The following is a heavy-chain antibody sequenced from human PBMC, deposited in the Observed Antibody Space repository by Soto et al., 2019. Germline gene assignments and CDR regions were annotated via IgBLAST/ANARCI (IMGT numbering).Heavy chain of an antibody. CDR1: GFTLSNYW. CDR2: IKLDGSEE. J-gene: IGHJ5*02. D-gene: IGHD2-2*01. V-gene: IGHV3-7*03. CDR3: VRGYCTSASCYPNWLGP. Sequence: PGGSLRLSCAASGFTLSNYWMSWVRQAPGKGLEWVANIKLDGSEEYYVDSVKGRFTISRDNAKNSLYLQMNSLRAEDTAVYYCVRGYCTSASCYPNWLGPWGQGTLVTVSS.